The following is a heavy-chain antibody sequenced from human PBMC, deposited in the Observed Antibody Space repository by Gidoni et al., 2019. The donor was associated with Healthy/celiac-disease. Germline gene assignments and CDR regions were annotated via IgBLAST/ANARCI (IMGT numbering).Heavy chain of an antibody. Sequence: QVQLVQSGAEVKKPGASVKASCKASGYTFTSYAMHWVRQAPGQRLEWMGWIKAGNGNTKYSQKFQGRVTITRDTSASTAYMELSSLRSEDTAVYYCARGRSYYYDSSGYPTWGDYYGMDVWGQGTTVTVSS. CDR1: GYTFTSYA. D-gene: IGHD3-22*01. CDR3: ARGRSYYYDSSGYPTWGDYYGMDV. CDR2: IKAGNGNT. V-gene: IGHV1-3*01. J-gene: IGHJ6*02.